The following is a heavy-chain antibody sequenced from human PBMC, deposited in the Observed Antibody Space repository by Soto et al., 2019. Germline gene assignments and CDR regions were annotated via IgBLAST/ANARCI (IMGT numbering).Heavy chain of an antibody. D-gene: IGHD3-10*01. CDR2: ISRSSTGI. CDR1: GFTFSLYS. J-gene: IGHJ6*02. V-gene: IGHV3-48*02. Sequence: EVQLVESGGGLVQPGGSLRLSCAASGFTFSLYSISWVRQAPGKGLEWVSYISRSSTGIHYADSVKGRFTISRDDATNSMDLQMNSLRDGETAVYYCARAVTWGLDVWGQGTTV. CDR3: ARAVTWGLDV.